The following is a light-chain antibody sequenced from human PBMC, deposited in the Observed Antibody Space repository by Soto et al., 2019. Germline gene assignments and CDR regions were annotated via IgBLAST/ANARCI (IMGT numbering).Light chain of an antibody. CDR3: QQYNNWPPIT. CDR2: GAS. CDR1: QSVSSN. Sequence: EIVMTQSPATLSVSPGERATLSCRASQSVSSNFAWYQQKPGQAPRLLVYGASTRATGSPGRFSGSGSGTEFTLPISSLQSEDFAVYYCQQYNNWPPITFGQGTRLEIK. J-gene: IGKJ5*01. V-gene: IGKV3-15*01.